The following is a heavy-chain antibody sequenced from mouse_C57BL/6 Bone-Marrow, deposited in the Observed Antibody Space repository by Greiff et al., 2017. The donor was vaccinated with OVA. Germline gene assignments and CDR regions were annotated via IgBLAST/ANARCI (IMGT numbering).Heavy chain of an antibody. J-gene: IGHJ4*01. CDR3: ERGCLPYAMDD. Sequence: QVQLQQPGTELVKPGASVKLSCKASGYTFTSYWIHWVKQRPGQGLEWIGNINPRNGGTDYSEKFKSKATLTVDKSSSTAYMQLSSLSSEESAAYYCERGCLPYAMDDWGQGTSVTVSA. CDR1: GYTFTSYW. V-gene: IGHV1-53*01. CDR2: INPRNGGT.